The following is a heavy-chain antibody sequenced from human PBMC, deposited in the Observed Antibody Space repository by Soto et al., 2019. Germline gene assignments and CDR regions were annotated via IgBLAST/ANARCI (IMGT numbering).Heavy chain of an antibody. Sequence: SVKVSCKASGGTFSSYAISWVRQAPGQGLEWMGGVIPIFGTANYAQKFQGRVTITADESTSTAYMELSSLRSEDTAVYYCARPYYYDSSGSLKYYYYGMDVWGQGTTVTVSS. V-gene: IGHV1-69*13. CDR1: GGTFSSYA. CDR2: VIPIFGTA. CDR3: ARPYYYDSSGSLKYYYYGMDV. J-gene: IGHJ6*02. D-gene: IGHD3-22*01.